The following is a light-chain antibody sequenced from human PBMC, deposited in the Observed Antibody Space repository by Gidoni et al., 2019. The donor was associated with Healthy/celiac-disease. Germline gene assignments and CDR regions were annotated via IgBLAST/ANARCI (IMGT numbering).Light chain of an antibody. V-gene: IGKV3-11*01. Sequence: EIVLTQSPATLSLSPGERATLSCRASQSVSSYLAWYQQKPGHAPRLLIYDASNRATGIPARFSGSGSGTDFTITISSLEPEDFAVYYCQQRSNWLITFGQGTRLEIK. CDR2: DAS. J-gene: IGKJ5*01. CDR1: QSVSSY. CDR3: QQRSNWLIT.